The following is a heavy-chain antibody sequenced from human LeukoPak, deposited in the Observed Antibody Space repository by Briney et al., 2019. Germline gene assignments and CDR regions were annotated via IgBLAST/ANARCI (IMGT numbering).Heavy chain of an antibody. CDR2: IYYSGST. CDR1: GGSVSSGTYY. Sequence: LETLSLTCTVSGGSVSSGTYYWSWIRQPPGKGLEWIGYIYYSGSTNYNPSLKSRVTISVDTSKNQFSLKLSSVTAADTAVYYCAREVAYYYGSGAYYNDYWGQGTLVTVSS. D-gene: IGHD3-10*01. CDR3: AREVAYYYGSGAYYNDY. J-gene: IGHJ4*02. V-gene: IGHV4-61*01.